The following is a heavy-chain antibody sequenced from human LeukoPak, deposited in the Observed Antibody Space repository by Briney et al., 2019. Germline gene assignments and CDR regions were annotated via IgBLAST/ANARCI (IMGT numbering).Heavy chain of an antibody. Sequence: GESLKISCKGSGYSFTSYWIGWVRQMPGKGLEWMGIIYPGDSDTRYSPSFQGQVTISADKSISIAYLQWSSLKASDTAMYYCARVVATIDYYYYGMDVWGQGTTVTVSS. J-gene: IGHJ6*02. V-gene: IGHV5-51*01. CDR3: ARVVATIDYYYYGMDV. CDR2: IYPGDSDT. CDR1: GYSFTSYW. D-gene: IGHD5-12*01.